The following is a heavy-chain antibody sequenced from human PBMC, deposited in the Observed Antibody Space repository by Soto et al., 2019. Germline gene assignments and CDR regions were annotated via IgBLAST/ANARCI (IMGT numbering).Heavy chain of an antibody. V-gene: IGHV3-23*01. CDR1: VITFSTYA. D-gene: IGHD2-21*01. CDR3: AAEYLRHIPLTGYYYTYGIAV. CDR2: IGSNGAYE. J-gene: IGHJ6*02. Sequence: PGGSLRFSCAASVITFSTYAMSWVSRGPGKGLEWVATIGSNGAYEQDADFVKGRFTVSRDRSKSTLCLQMNSLRAEDTAVYYCAAEYLRHIPLTGYYYTYGIAVSDQPNTVTV.